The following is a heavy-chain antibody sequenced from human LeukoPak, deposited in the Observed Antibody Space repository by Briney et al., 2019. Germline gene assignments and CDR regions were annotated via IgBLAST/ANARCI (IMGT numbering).Heavy chain of an antibody. Sequence: GGSLRLSCAASGFTFSSDAMHWVRQAPGKGLEYVSAISSNGGTTHYGNSVKGRFTISRDNSKNTLYLQMGSLRAEDTAVYYCAKASWRGYSYGSDSYWGQGTLVTVSS. J-gene: IGHJ4*02. V-gene: IGHV3-64*01. D-gene: IGHD5-18*01. CDR1: GFTFSSDA. CDR3: AKASWRGYSYGSDSY. CDR2: ISSNGGTT.